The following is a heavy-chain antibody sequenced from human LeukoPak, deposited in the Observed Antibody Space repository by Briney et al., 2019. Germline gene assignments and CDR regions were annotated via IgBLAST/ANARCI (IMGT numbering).Heavy chain of an antibody. V-gene: IGHV3-23*01. CDR2: ISGSGGST. D-gene: IGHD2-15*01. CDR1: GFTVSSNY. Sequence: GGSLRLSCAASGFTVSSNYMSWVRQAPGKGLEWVSAISGSGGSTYYADSVKGRFTISRDNAKNSLYLQVNSLRAEDTAVYYCASRIGYWGQGTLVTVSS. J-gene: IGHJ4*02. CDR3: ASRIGY.